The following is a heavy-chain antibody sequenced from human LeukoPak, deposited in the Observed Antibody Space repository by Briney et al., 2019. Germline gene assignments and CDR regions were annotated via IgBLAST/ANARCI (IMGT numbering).Heavy chain of an antibody. CDR1: GFTFSSYA. CDR3: AEDQRIFWFDP. CDR2: ISGSGGST. Sequence: GGSLRLSCAASGFTFSSYAMSWVRQAPGKGLGWVSAISGSGGSTYYADSVKGRFTTSRDNSKNTLYLQMNSLRAEDTAVYYCAEDQRIFWFDPWGQGTLVTVSS. V-gene: IGHV3-23*01. D-gene: IGHD2-15*01. J-gene: IGHJ5*02.